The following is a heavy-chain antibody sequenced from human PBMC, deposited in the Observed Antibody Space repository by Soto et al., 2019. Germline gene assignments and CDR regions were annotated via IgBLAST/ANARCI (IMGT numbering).Heavy chain of an antibody. CDR2: ITRSSSYI. Sequence: EVQLVESGGGPVKPGGSLRLSCAASGFAFNTYSMNWVRQAPGKGLEWVAFITRSSSYIYYADSVRGRFTLSGDNAKNSLYLQMNSLTAEDTAIYYCARDDGWLILDYWGQGTLVTVSS. CDR1: GFAFNTYS. J-gene: IGHJ4*02. D-gene: IGHD6-19*01. V-gene: IGHV3-21*06. CDR3: ARDDGWLILDY.